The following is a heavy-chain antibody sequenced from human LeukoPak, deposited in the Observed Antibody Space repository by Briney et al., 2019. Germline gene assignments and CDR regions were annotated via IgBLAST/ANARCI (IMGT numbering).Heavy chain of an antibody. Sequence: GGSLRLSCAASGFTFSSYAMHWVRQAPGKGLEWVAVISYDGGNRYYADSVKGRFTISRDNSKNTLYLQMNSLRGEDTAVYYCARDRYNWNDGRRSVFDYRGQGTLVTVSS. CDR2: ISYDGGNR. D-gene: IGHD1-1*01. V-gene: IGHV3-30-3*01. J-gene: IGHJ4*02. CDR1: GFTFSSYA. CDR3: ARDRYNWNDGRRSVFDY.